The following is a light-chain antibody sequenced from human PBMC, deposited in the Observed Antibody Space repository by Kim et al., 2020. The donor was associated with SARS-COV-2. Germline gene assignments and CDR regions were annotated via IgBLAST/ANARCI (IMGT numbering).Light chain of an antibody. Sequence: SLSPGERATLSCRASQSVSSSYLVWYQQKPGQAPRLLIYGASSRATGIPDRFSGSGSGTDFTLTISRLEPEDFAVYYCQQYGSWTFGQGTKVDIK. J-gene: IGKJ1*01. CDR3: QQYGSWT. CDR1: QSVSSSY. CDR2: GAS. V-gene: IGKV3-20*01.